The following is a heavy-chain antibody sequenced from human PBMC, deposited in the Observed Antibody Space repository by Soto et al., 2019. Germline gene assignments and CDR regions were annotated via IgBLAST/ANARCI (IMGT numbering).Heavy chain of an antibody. CDR1: GFTFSSYS. Sequence: LRLSCSASGFTFSSYSMNWISQDPGKGLEWVSSISSSSSYVHYADSVKGRFTISRDNAKNSLYLQMNSLRAEDTAVYYCARDWGTDTHYYYYVLAFLGKGASVTGS. CDR2: ISSSSSYV. J-gene: IGHJ6*03. V-gene: IGHV3-21*01. D-gene: IGHD3-16*01. CDR3: ARDWGTDTHYYYYVLAF.